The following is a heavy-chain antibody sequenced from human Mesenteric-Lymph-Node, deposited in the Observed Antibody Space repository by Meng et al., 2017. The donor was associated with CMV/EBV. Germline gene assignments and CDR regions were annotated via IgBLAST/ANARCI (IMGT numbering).Heavy chain of an antibody. D-gene: IGHD3-3*01. CDR2: IRYDGTKE. J-gene: IGHJ6*02. Sequence: FSNYGMHWVRQAPGKGLEWVAFIRYDGTKEFYADSVKGRFTVSRDGPKKTMYLQMHSLRGEDTGIYYCAKARAVFGVVDDYYHAMDVWGHGTLVTVSS. V-gene: IGHV3-30*02. CDR1: FSNYG. CDR3: AKARAVFGVVDDYYHAMDV.